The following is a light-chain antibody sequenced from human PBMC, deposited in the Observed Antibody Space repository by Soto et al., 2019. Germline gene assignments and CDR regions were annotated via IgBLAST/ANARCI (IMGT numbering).Light chain of an antibody. V-gene: IGKV1-8*01. CDR2: AAS. CDR3: QQYYSYPAT. J-gene: IGKJ2*01. Sequence: AIRMTQSPSSLSASTGDRVTITRRASQGISSYLAWYQQKPGKAPKLLIYAASTLQSGVPSRFSGSGSGTDFTLTISCLQSEDFATYYCQQYYSYPATFGQGTKLEIK. CDR1: QGISSY.